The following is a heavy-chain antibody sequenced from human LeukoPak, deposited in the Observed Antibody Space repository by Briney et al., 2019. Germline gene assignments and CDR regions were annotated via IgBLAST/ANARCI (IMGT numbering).Heavy chain of an antibody. CDR1: GFTFGDYA. V-gene: IGHV3-49*03. D-gene: IGHD3-10*01. Sequence: PGGSLRLSCTASGFTFGDYAMTWFRQAPGKGLEWVGFIRSKAYGGTTEYAASVKGRFTISRDDSKSTAYLQMNSLKTEDTGVYYCTRAWIYGSGSYQGGNDAFDIWGKGTTVTVSS. J-gene: IGHJ3*02. CDR3: TRAWIYGSGSYQGGNDAFDI. CDR2: IRSKAYGGTT.